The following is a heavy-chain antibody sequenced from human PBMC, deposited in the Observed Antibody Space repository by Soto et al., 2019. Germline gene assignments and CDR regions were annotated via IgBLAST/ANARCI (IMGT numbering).Heavy chain of an antibody. Sequence: QVPLQEPGPGLVKPSETLSLTCSVSGGSIISRDYYWVWVRRAPGRGPQWIGNIFYNGRTDYNPSVQSRLTISVDTSKNQFSLKLASVTVAHTAIYYWTREGMSADDESEWFDLWGRGTPVTVTS. V-gene: IGHV4-39*02. J-gene: IGHJ5*01. CDR3: TREGMSADDESEWFDL. CDR1: GGSIISRDYY. D-gene: IGHD5-12*01. CDR2: IFYNGRT.